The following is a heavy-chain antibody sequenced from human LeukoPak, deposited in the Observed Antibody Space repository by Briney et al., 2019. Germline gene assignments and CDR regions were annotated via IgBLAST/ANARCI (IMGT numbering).Heavy chain of an antibody. D-gene: IGHD1-26*01. CDR3: AKAGWSWYFDS. Sequence: GGSLRLSCAASGFTFSSYAMTWVRQAPGKGLEWVSGINENGDSTNYADSVKGRFTISRDNSKSMLYLQMSSLRAEDTAVYYCAKAGWSWYFDSWGQGTLVTVSS. CDR2: INENGDST. CDR1: GFTFSSYA. J-gene: IGHJ4*02. V-gene: IGHV3-23*01.